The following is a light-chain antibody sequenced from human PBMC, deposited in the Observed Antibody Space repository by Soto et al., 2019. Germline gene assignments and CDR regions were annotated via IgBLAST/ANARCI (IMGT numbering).Light chain of an antibody. CDR2: EVS. V-gene: IGLV2-14*01. Sequence: QSVLTQPASVSGSPGQSITISCTGTNSDVGNYKYVSWYQQHPGKAPKLMIYEVSNRPSGVSNRFSGSKSGNTASLTISGLQAEEETDYYCFSYTSSGTYVFGTGTKVTVL. CDR1: NSDVGNYKY. CDR3: FSYTSSGTYV. J-gene: IGLJ1*01.